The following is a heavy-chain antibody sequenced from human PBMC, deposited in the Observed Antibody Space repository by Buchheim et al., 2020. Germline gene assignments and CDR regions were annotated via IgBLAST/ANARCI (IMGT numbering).Heavy chain of an antibody. Sequence: EVQLVESGGGLVQPGGSLRLSCAASGFTFNSHWMTWVRQAPGKGLEWGANILRDGNEQYDVDSVKGRFTVARDNATSSLYLQMSSLRAEDTAVYYCARHTYHRLDSWGQGTL. D-gene: IGHD1-14*01. V-gene: IGHV3-7*01. CDR1: GFTFNSHW. CDR2: ILRDGNEQ. CDR3: ARHTYHRLDS. J-gene: IGHJ4*02.